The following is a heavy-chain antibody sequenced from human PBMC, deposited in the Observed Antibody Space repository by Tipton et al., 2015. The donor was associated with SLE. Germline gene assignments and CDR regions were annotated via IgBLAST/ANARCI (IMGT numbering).Heavy chain of an antibody. CDR3: AKALDDPSEDFGRGDAFDI. Sequence: SLRLSCAASGFTFSSYGMHWVRQAPGKGLEWVAVISYDGSNKYYADSVKGRFTISRDNSKNTLYLQMNSLRAEDTAVYYCAKALDDPSEDFGRGDAFDIWGQGTMVTVSS. V-gene: IGHV3-30*18. CDR2: ISYDGSNK. CDR1: GFTFSSYG. J-gene: IGHJ3*02. D-gene: IGHD3-10*01.